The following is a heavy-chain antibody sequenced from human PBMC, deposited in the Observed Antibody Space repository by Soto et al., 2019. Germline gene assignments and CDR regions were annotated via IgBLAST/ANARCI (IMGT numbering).Heavy chain of an antibody. CDR2: FDPEDGET. J-gene: IGHJ4*02. D-gene: IGHD2-2*01. V-gene: IGHV1-24*01. CDR3: ATGYAVPAAMPFDY. CDR1: GYTLTELS. Sequence: ASVKVSCKVSGYTLTELSMHWVRQAPGKGLEWMGGFDPEDGETIYAQKFQGRVTMTEDTSTDTAYMELSSLRSEDTAVYYCATGYAVPAAMPFDYWGQGTLVTVSS.